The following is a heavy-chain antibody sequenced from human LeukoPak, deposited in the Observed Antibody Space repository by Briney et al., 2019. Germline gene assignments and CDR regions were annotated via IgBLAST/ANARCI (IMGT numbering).Heavy chain of an antibody. Sequence: ASVKVSCKASGGTFSSYAISWVRQAPGQGLEWMGWISAYNGNTNYAQKLQGRVTMTTDTSTSTAYMELRSLRSDDTAVYYCARSQWLASTNWFDPWGQGTLVTVSS. D-gene: IGHD6-19*01. CDR1: GGTFSSYA. CDR2: ISAYNGNT. V-gene: IGHV1-18*01. CDR3: ARSQWLASTNWFDP. J-gene: IGHJ5*02.